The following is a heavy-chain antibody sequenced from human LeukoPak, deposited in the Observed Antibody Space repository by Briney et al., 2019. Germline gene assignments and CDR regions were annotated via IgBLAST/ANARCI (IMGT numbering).Heavy chain of an antibody. D-gene: IGHD4-17*01. CDR1: GFTFSSYG. CDR3: AKDFYGDGSYYYYGMDV. CDR2: ISYDGSNK. V-gene: IGHV3-30*18. Sequence: PTGRSLRLSCAASGFTFSSYGMHWVRQAPGKGLEGVAVISYDGSNKYYADSVKGRFTISRDNSKNTLYLQMNSLRAEDTAVYYCAKDFYGDGSYYYYGMDVWGQGTTVTVSS. J-gene: IGHJ6*02.